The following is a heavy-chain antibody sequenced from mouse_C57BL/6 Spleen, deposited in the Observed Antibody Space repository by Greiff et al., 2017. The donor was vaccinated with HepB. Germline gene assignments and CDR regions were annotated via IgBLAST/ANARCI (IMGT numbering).Heavy chain of an antibody. CDR3: ARLGKFYYDYDGFDY. J-gene: IGHJ2*01. Sequence: VQLQQSGAELVRPGSSVKLSCKASGYTFTSYWMDWVKQRPGQGLEWIGNIYPSDSETHYNQKFKDKATLTVDKSSSKAYMQLSSLTSEDSAVYYCARLGKFYYDYDGFDYWGQGTTLTVSS. V-gene: IGHV1-61*01. CDR1: GYTFTSYW. D-gene: IGHD2-4*01. CDR2: IYPSDSET.